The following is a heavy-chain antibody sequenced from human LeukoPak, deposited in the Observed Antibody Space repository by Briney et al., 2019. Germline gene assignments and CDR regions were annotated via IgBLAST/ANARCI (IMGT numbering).Heavy chain of an antibody. CDR1: GFTFSDYN. V-gene: IGHV3-11*04. J-gene: IGHJ2*01. D-gene: IGHD1-26*01. Sequence: GGSLRLSCAASGFTFSDYNMRWIRQAPGKGLEWVSSISRSGSTKYYADSVKGRFTISRDNAKNSLYLQMNSLRAEDTAVYYCARDSVGALEYFDLWGRSTLVTVSS. CDR2: ISRSGSTK. CDR3: ARDSVGALEYFDL.